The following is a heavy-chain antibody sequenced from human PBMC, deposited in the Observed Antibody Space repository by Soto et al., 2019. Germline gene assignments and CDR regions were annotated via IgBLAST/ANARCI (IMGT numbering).Heavy chain of an antibody. V-gene: IGHV4-30-4*01. CDR2: IYYSGST. CDR3: ARDLTDAMVFDY. CDR1: GGSISSGDYY. Sequence: PSETLSLTCTVSGGSISSGDYYWSWIRQPPGKGLEWIGYIYYSGSTYYNPSLKSRVTISVDTSKNQFSLKLSSVTAADTAVYYCARDLTDAMVFDYWGQGTLVTVSS. D-gene: IGHD5-18*01. J-gene: IGHJ4*02.